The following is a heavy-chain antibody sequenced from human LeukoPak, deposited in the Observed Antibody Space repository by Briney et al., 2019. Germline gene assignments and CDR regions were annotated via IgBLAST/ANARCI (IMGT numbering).Heavy chain of an antibody. CDR2: ISSSGSTI. V-gene: IGHV3-48*03. CDR3: ARQVGYSYGYGESSD. D-gene: IGHD5-18*01. J-gene: IGHJ4*02. Sequence: GGSLRLSCAASGFTFSSYEMNWVRQAPGKGLEWVSYISSSGSTIYYADSVKGRFTISRDNAKDSLYLQMNSLRAEDTAVYYCARQVGYSYGYGESSDWGQGALVTVSS. CDR1: GFTFSSYE.